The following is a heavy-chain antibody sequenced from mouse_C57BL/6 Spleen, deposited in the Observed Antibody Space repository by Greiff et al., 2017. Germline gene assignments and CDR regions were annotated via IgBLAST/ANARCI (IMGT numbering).Heavy chain of an antibody. Sequence: VQLQQSGPELVKPGASVKISCKASGYTFTDYYMNWVKQSHGKSLEWIGDINPNNGGTSYNQKFKGKATLTVDKSSSTAYMELRSLTSEDSAVYYCARRAGYGNYIDYWGQGTTLTVSS. CDR1: GYTFTDYY. V-gene: IGHV1-26*01. J-gene: IGHJ2*01. CDR2: INPNNGGT. D-gene: IGHD2-1*01. CDR3: ARRAGYGNYIDY.